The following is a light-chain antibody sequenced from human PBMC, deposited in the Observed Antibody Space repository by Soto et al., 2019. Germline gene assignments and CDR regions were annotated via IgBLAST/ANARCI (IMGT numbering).Light chain of an antibody. CDR2: DVS. J-gene: IGLJ1*01. Sequence: QSVLTQPASVSGSPGQSITISCTGTSSDVGGYNYVSWYQQHPGKAPKLMIYDVSNRPSGVSNRFSGSKSGNTASLTISGLQAEDEDDYYCSSYTSSSTQVFGTGTKVXVL. CDR3: SSYTSSSTQV. CDR1: SSDVGGYNY. V-gene: IGLV2-14*01.